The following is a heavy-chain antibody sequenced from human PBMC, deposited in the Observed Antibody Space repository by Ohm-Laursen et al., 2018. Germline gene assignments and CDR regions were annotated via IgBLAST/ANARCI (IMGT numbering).Heavy chain of an antibody. J-gene: IGHJ4*02. CDR1: GFSFSSHG. Sequence: SLRLSCAASGFSFSSHGMHWVRQAPGKGLEWVAVISHDGSDKYYADSVKGRFTIPRDNSKNTLSLQMNSLRAEDTAVYYCTRDSHDYTNYNYWGQGTQVTVSS. CDR2: ISHDGSDK. V-gene: IGHV3-30*03. D-gene: IGHD4-11*01. CDR3: TRDSHDYTNYNY.